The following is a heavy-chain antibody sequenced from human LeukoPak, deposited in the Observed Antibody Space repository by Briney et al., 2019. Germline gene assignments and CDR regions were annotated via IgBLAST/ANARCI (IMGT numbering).Heavy chain of an antibody. CDR1: GFTFSSYW. J-gene: IGHJ6*03. D-gene: IGHD2-15*01. CDR2: IKQDGSEK. Sequence: GGSLRLSCTASGFTFSSYWMRWVRQAPGKGLEWVANIKQDGSEKYYGDSVKGRFTISRDNAKNSLYLQMNSLRAEDTAVYYCARAIGYCSGGSCYSSYYYYYYMDVWGKGTTVTVSS. CDR3: ARAIGYCSGGSCYSSYYYYYYMDV. V-gene: IGHV3-7*01.